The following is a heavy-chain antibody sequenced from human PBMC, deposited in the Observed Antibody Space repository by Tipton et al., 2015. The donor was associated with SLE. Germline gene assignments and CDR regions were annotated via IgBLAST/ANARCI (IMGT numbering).Heavy chain of an antibody. V-gene: IGHV4-59*02. D-gene: IGHD3-22*01. CDR2: MYYRGST. J-gene: IGHJ3*02. CDR1: GGSDTGHI. Sequence: TLSLTCTVSGGSDTGHIWSWMRQSPGKGLEWIGFMYYRGSTNYNPPLKSRVTISIDMSKNQFSLKLSSVTAADAAVYYCARVRMTMIVGDGFDIWGQGTQVTVSS. CDR3: ARVRMTMIVGDGFDI.